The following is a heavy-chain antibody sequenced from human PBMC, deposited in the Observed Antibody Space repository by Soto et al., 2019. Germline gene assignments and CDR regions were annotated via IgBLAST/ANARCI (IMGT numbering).Heavy chain of an antibody. CDR1: GASISSGYYY. Sequence: QVQLQESGPGLVKPSETLSLTCTVSGASISSGYYYWSWIRQSPGKGLQWNGYIFHSGETYYTPSLASRLSISIDASKNQFSLNLNSVTAADTAVYFCATSHYGLGAFDVWGPGTVVTVSS. V-gene: IGHV4-30-4*08. CDR2: IFHSGET. J-gene: IGHJ3*01. D-gene: IGHD3-10*01. CDR3: ATSHYGLGAFDV.